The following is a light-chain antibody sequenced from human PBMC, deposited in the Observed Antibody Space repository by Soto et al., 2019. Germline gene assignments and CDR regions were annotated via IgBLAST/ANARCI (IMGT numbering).Light chain of an antibody. CDR1: RRDIGGYDF. V-gene: IGLV2-8*01. CDR2: EVN. J-gene: IGLJ1*01. Sequence: QSALTQPPSASGSPGQSVTISCTGTRRDIGGYDFVSWYQQHPDKAPTLIISEVNKRPSGFPDRFSGYKSGNTSSLTISGLQSDDVADYYCCSFAGGTNLVFGTGTKVTVL. CDR3: CSFAGGTNLV.